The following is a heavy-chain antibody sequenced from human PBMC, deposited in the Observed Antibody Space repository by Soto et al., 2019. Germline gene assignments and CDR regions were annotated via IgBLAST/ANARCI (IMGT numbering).Heavy chain of an antibody. CDR2: ITATGDRT. CDR3: ATMNGYFEY. D-gene: IGHD3-22*01. Sequence: GGSLRLSCADSGFSFSSYSMSWVRQTPGKGREWVAAITATGDRTYYADSVTGRFTISRDNSKKTHYLQMTSLRAEDTAMYYCATMNGYFEYWGQGTPVTVSS. J-gene: IGHJ4*02. CDR1: GFSFSSYS. V-gene: IGHV3-23*01.